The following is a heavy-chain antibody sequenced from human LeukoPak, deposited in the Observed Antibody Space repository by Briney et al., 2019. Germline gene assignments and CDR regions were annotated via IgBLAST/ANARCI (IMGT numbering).Heavy chain of an antibody. CDR2: IYYTGTT. D-gene: IGHD3-10*01. CDR3: ARHDYYGSLNWFDP. CDR1: DDSISSISYY. J-gene: IGHJ5*02. V-gene: IGHV4-39*01. Sequence: PSETLSLTCTVSDDSISSISYYWGWIRQPPGKGLEWIGTIYYTGTTYYNPSLKSRLTISVDTSKNQFSLKLTSVTAADTAVYYCARHDYYGSLNWFDPWGQGTLITVSS.